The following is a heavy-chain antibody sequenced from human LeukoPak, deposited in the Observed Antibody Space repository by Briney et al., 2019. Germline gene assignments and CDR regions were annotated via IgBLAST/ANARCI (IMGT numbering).Heavy chain of an antibody. J-gene: IGHJ4*02. V-gene: IGHV3-74*01. CDR2: INSDGSIT. Sequence: GGSLRLSCAASGFTFSSHWMHWVRQAPGKGLVWVSRINSDGSITSYADSVKGRFTISRDNSKNTLYLQMNSLRAEDTAVYYCAKCRGVIGDYWGQGTLVTVSS. CDR3: AKCRGVIGDY. D-gene: IGHD3-10*01. CDR1: GFTFSSHW.